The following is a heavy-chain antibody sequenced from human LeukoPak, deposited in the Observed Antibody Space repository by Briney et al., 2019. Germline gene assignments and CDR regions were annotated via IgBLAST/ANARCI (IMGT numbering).Heavy chain of an antibody. J-gene: IGHJ6*02. CDR3: AREASDYYYGMDV. D-gene: IGHD6-6*01. CDR1: GYTFTGYY. V-gene: IGHV1-2*02. CDR2: INPNSGGT. Sequence: GASVKVSCKASGYTFTGYYMHWVRQAPGQGLEWMGRINPNSGGTNYAQKFQGRVTMTRDTSISTAYMELSRLRSDDTAVYYCAREASDYYYGMDVWGQGTTVTVSS.